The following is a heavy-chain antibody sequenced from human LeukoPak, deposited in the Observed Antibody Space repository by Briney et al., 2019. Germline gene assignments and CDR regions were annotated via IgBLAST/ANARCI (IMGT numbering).Heavy chain of an antibody. CDR1: GGSISAYY. V-gene: IGHV4-59*01. CDR2: IHYSGTT. J-gene: IGHJ4*02. Sequence: PSETLSLTCTVSGGSISAYYWSWIRQPPGKGLEWIGYIHYSGTTNYYPSLKSRVTIALDTSKNQFSLRLNSVTAADTAVYYCARFGTSSSRFFDQWGQGTLVTVSS. D-gene: IGHD6-6*01. CDR3: ARFGTSSSRFFDQ.